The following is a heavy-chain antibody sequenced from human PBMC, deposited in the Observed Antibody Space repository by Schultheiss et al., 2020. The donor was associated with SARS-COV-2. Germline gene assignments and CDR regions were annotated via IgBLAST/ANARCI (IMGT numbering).Heavy chain of an antibody. D-gene: IGHD2-2*01. V-gene: IGHV3-21*01. J-gene: IGHJ6*03. CDR3: ARNAGGGYCSSTSCYYYYYMDV. Sequence: GGSLRLSCAASGFTFSSYSMNWVRQAPGKGLEWVSAISGSGGSTYYADSVKGRFTISRDNAKNSLYLQMNSLRAEDTAVYYCARNAGGGYCSSTSCYYYYYMDVWGKGTTVTVSS. CDR2: ISGSGGST. CDR1: GFTFSSYS.